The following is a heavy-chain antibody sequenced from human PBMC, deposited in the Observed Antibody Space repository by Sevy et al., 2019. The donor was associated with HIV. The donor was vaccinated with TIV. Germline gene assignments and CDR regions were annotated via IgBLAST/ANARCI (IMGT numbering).Heavy chain of an antibody. CDR3: ARGSGSYEVWNDAFDI. Sequence: GGSLRLSCAASGFTFSSYWMHWVRQAPGKGLVWVSRINSDGSSTSYADSVKGRFTIARDNAKNTRYLQMNSLRAEDTAVYYCARGSGSYEVWNDAFDIWGQGTMVTVSS. CDR1: GFTFSSYW. CDR2: INSDGSST. J-gene: IGHJ3*02. V-gene: IGHV3-74*01. D-gene: IGHD1-26*01.